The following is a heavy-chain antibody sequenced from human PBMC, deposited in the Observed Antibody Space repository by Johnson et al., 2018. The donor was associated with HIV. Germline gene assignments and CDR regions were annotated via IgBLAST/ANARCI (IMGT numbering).Heavy chain of an antibody. D-gene: IGHD1-26*01. J-gene: IGHJ3*02. CDR3: AKERSGSYSGADAFDI. CDR1: GFTFSSYG. V-gene: IGHV3-33*06. Sequence: QVQLVESGGGVVQPGRSLRLSCAASGFTFSSYGMHWVRQAPGKGLEWVAVIWYDGSNKYYADSVKGRFTISRDNSKNTLYLQMNSLRAEDTAVYYCAKERSGSYSGADAFDIWGQGTMVTVSS. CDR2: IWYDGSNK.